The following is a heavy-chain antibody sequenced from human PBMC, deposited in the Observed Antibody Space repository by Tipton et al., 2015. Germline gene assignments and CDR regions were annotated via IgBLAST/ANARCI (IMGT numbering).Heavy chain of an antibody. CDR3: VRRARRVGSHSYPYYFDY. CDR1: GYIFTSFW. D-gene: IGHD1-26*01. CDR2: IYPGDSET. J-gene: IGHJ4*02. Sequence: QTGPEVKKPGKSLKISCKGSGYIFTSFWIGWVRQKPGKGLEWMGTIYPGDSETRYTPSFQGQVTISADKSITTAYLQCRSLKASDTAMYYCVRRARRVGSHSYPYYFDYWGQGTLVPVSS. V-gene: IGHV5-51*01.